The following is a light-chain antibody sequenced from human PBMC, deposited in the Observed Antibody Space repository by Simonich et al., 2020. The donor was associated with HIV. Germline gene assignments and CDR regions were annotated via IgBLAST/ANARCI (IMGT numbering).Light chain of an antibody. CDR3: QQANSFPPRYT. V-gene: IGKV1-12*01. Sequence: DIQMTQSPSSVSASVGDRVTNTCRASQGINSWLAWYQQKPGKAPKLLIYAASTLQSGVPSRFSGSGSGTDFTLTISSLQPEDFATYYCQQANSFPPRYTFGQGTKLEIK. CDR2: AAS. J-gene: IGKJ2*01. CDR1: QGINSW.